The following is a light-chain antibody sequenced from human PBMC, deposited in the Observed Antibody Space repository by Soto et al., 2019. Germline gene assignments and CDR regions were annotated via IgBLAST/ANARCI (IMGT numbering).Light chain of an antibody. CDR3: QHYNNGTQSP. CDR1: QSVDHN. J-gene: IGKJ5*01. Sequence: TLSPDTLSASTGERVSLSCSASQSVDHNLAWYRQKAGQAPRLLVYDKSSRAPGVPGRFSGSGTGTDFTLTITIPQSEDVGVYYCQHYNNGTQSPFGQGTRLEI. V-gene: IGKV3-15*01. CDR2: DKS.